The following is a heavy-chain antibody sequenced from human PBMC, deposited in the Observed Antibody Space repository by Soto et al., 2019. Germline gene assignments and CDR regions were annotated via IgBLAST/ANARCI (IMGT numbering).Heavy chain of an antibody. CDR3: ARDCAGYSSGWCQKGGFDY. D-gene: IGHD6-19*01. CDR2: IWYDGSNK. J-gene: IGHJ4*02. CDR1: GFTFSSYG. V-gene: IGHV3-33*01. Sequence: QVQLVESGGGVVQPGRSLRLSCAASGFTFSSYGMHWVRQAPGKGLEWVAVIWYDGSNKYYADSVKGRFTISRDNSKKTLYLQMNSKRAEDTAVYYCARDCAGYSSGWCQKGGFDYWGQGTLVTVSS.